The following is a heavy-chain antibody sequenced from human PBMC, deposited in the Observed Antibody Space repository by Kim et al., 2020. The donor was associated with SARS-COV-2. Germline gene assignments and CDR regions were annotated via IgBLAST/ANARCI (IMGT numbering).Heavy chain of an antibody. Sequence: GESLKISCKGSGYSFTSYWIGWVRQMPGKGLEWMGIIYPGDSDTRYSPSFQGQVTISADKSISTAYLQWSSLKASDTAMYYCARRSLVGMGIAAAGYFDYWGQGTLVTVSS. CDR1: GYSFTSYW. CDR2: IYPGDSDT. J-gene: IGHJ4*02. D-gene: IGHD6-13*01. CDR3: ARRSLVGMGIAAAGYFDY. V-gene: IGHV5-51*01.